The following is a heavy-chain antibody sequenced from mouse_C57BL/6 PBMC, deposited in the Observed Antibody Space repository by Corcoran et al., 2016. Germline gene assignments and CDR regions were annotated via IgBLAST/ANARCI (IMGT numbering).Heavy chain of an antibody. J-gene: IGHJ1*03. V-gene: IGHV8-12*01. CDR1: GFSLSTSGMG. Sequence: QVTLKESGPGILQSSQTLSLPCSFSGFSLSTSGMGVSWIRQPSGKGLEWLAHIYWDDDKRYNPSLKSRLTISKDTSRNQVFLKITSVDTADTATYYCARLGRWYFDVWGTGTTVTVSS. D-gene: IGHD4-1*01. CDR3: ARLGRWYFDV. CDR2: IYWDDDK.